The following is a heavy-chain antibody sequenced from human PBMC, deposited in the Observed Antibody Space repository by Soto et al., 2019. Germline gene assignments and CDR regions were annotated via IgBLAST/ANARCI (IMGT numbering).Heavy chain of an antibody. CDR2: ISGSSRYT. D-gene: IGHD6-19*01. V-gene: IGHV3-11*06. Sequence: GGSLRLSCAASGFNFSDHYMDWIRQAPGKGLEWVSYISGSSRYTNFADSVKGRFTISRDNAKNSLYLQMNSLRAEDTAVYYCARHTSGWHYYDYWGQGTPVTVSS. CDR3: ARHTSGWHYYDY. J-gene: IGHJ4*02. CDR1: GFNFSDHY.